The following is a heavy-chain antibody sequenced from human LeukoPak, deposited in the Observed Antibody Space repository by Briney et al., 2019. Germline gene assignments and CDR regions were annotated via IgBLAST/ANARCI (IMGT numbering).Heavy chain of an antibody. V-gene: IGHV3-30*18. CDR3: AKDAGLIRGVPHWYFDY. Sequence: GGSLRLSCAASGFTFRSHGMHWVRQAPGMGLEWVAAMSYDRRDEFYAESVSGRFTISRDNSENTLYLQMDSLSPEDTAVYYCAKDAGLIRGVPHWYFDYWGQGSLVTVSS. CDR2: MSYDRRDE. CDR1: GFTFRSHG. J-gene: IGHJ4*02. D-gene: IGHD3-10*01.